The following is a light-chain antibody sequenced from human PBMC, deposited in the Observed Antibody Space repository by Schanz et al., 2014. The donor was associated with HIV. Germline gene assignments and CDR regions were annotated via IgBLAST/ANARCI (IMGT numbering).Light chain of an antibody. Sequence: QSALTQPPSASGSPGQSVTISCTGTSSDVGGYNYVSWYQQHPGKAPKLMIYDVSNRPSGVSNRFSGSKSGTTASLTISGLRAGDEADYYCGSFATATTWVFGGGTKLTVL. CDR2: DVS. CDR1: SSDVGGYNY. V-gene: IGLV2-14*03. J-gene: IGLJ3*02. CDR3: GSFATATTWV.